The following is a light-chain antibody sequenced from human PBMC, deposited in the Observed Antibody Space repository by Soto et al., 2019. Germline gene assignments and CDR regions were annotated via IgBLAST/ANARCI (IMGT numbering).Light chain of an antibody. J-gene: IGLJ1*01. CDR3: NSYTTSSTLV. CDR1: RGDVGAYNL. CDR2: AVT. Sequence: QSVLTQPASVSGSPGQSITISCTGIRGDVGAYNLVSWYQQHPGKAPKLMIYAVTNRPSGISNRFSGSKSGNTASLTISGVQAEDEADYYCNSYTTSSTLVFGTGTKLTVL. V-gene: IGLV2-14*02.